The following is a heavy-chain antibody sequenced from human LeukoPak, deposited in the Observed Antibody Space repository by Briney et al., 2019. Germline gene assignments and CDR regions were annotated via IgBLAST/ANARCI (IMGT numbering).Heavy chain of an antibody. V-gene: IGHV3-30-3*01. J-gene: IGHJ6*02. D-gene: IGHD3-10*01. CDR3: ARQVRGSGSYYPDSYYYGMDV. CDR2: ISYDGSNK. CDR1: GFTFSSYA. Sequence: PGGSLRLSCAASGFTFSSYAMHWVRQAPGKGLEWVAVISYDGSNKYYADSVKGRFTISRDNAKNSLYLQMNSLRAEDTAVYYCARQVRGSGSYYPDSYYYGMDVWGQGTTVTVSS.